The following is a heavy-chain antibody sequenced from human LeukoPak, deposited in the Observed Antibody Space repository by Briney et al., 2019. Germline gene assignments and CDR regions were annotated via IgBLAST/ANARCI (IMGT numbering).Heavy chain of an antibody. Sequence: PSETLSLTCAVYGVSFSGYYWSWIRQPPGKGLDWIGEINHSGSTNYNPSLNSRVTISVDTSKNQFSLKLSSVTAADTAVYYCARGLNYPDYWGQGTLVTVSS. J-gene: IGHJ4*02. CDR1: GVSFSGYY. V-gene: IGHV4-34*01. CDR2: INHSGST. CDR3: ARGLNYPDY.